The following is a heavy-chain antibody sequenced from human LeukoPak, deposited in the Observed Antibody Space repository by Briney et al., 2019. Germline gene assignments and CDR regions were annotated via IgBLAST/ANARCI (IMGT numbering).Heavy chain of an antibody. V-gene: IGHV1-2*02. CDR2: INPNSGGT. Sequence: GASVKVSCKASGYTFTGYYMHWVRKAPGQGLEWMGWINPNSGGTNYAQKFQGRVTMTRDTSISTAYMELSRLRSDDTAVYYCARVLGDYGGKWYYFDYWGQGTLVTVSS. J-gene: IGHJ4*02. D-gene: IGHD4-17*01. CDR3: ARVLGDYGGKWYYFDY. CDR1: GYTFTGYY.